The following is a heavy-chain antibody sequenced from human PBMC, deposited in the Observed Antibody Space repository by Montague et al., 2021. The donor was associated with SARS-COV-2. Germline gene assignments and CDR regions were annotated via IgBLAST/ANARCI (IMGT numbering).Heavy chain of an antibody. CDR3: VRSNLHDYADY. V-gene: IGHV3-74*01. Sequence: SLRLSCAASGFTFSTYWMYWIRQVPGKGLAWVSRINPDGDATTYADSVKGRFTISRDNSKNILYLQMNSLRGEDTAVYYCVRSNLHDYADYWGRGNLVTVSS. J-gene: IGHJ4*02. D-gene: IGHD4/OR15-4a*01. CDR1: GFTFSTYW. CDR2: INPDGDAT.